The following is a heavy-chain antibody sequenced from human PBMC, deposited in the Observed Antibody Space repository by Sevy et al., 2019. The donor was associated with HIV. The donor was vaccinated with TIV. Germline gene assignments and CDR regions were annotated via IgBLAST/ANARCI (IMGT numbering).Heavy chain of an antibody. Sequence: GSLRLSCEASGFTFSKYSMSWVRQAPGKGLEWVSTFSFGCGRINYADSVKGRFTISRDDSKNTLYLQMNSLIAEDTAVYYCAREGCTKPHDYWGQGTLVTVSS. CDR2: FSFGCGRI. J-gene: IGHJ4*02. CDR3: AREGCTKPHDY. CDR1: GFTFSKYS. V-gene: IGHV3-23*01. D-gene: IGHD2-8*01.